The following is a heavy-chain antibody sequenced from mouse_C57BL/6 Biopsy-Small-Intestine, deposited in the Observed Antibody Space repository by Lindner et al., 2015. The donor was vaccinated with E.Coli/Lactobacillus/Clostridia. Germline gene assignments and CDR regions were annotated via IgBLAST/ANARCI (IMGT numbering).Heavy chain of an antibody. J-gene: IGHJ3*01. D-gene: IGHD1-3*01. CDR3: ATYMPPRPSDAFDI. CDR1: DYTFSSYP. Sequence: SVKVSCKASDYTFSSYPISWVRQAPGQGLEWMGWITAYNGNTDIAQKFQGRVTMATDTSTRTAYMELRSLRSDDTAVYYCATYMPPRPSDAFDIWGQGTLVTVS. CDR2: ITAYNGNT. V-gene: IGHV1-4*01.